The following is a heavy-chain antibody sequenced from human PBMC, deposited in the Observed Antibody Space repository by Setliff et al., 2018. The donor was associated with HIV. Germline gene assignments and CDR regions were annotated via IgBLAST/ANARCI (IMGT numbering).Heavy chain of an antibody. CDR3: ARSILVPAAMDYYYYGMDV. D-gene: IGHD2-2*01. CDR1: GGSFSGYY. V-gene: IGHV4-34*01. Sequence: SETLSLTCAVYGGSFSGYYWSWIRQAPGKGLEWIGYIYDSGSTYSNPSLKSRVTISVHRSKNQFSLKLSSVTAADTAVYYCARSILVPAAMDYYYYGMDVWGQGTTVTVSS. CDR2: IYDSGST. J-gene: IGHJ6*02.